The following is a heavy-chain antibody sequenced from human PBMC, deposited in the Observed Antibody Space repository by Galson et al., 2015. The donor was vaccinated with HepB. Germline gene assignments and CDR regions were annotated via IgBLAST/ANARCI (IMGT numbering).Heavy chain of an antibody. V-gene: IGHV2-70*11. CDR1: GFSLSTSGMC. D-gene: IGHD3-16*02. CDR3: AHIMITYGGVIGLDGFDI. J-gene: IGHJ3*02. Sequence: PALVKPTQTLTLTCTFSGFSLSTSGMCVSWIRQPPGKALEWLARIDWDDDKYYSTSLKTRLTISKDTSKNQVVLTMTNMDPVDTATYYCAHIMITYGGVIGLDGFDIWGQGTMVTISP. CDR2: IDWDDDK.